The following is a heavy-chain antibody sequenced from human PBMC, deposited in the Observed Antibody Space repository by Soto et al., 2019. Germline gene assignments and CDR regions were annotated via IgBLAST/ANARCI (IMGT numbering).Heavy chain of an antibody. Sequence: XASLSLTCAVCGYCISSGYYWCWIRQPPGKGLEWIGSIYHSGSTYYNPSLKSRVTISVDTSKNQFSLKLSSVTAADTPVYYCATSVITNTAFDDWGQGTLVTV. J-gene: IGHJ4*02. D-gene: IGHD2-8*01. CDR1: GYCISSGYY. CDR2: IYHSGST. CDR3: ATSVITNTAFDD. V-gene: IGHV4-38-2*01.